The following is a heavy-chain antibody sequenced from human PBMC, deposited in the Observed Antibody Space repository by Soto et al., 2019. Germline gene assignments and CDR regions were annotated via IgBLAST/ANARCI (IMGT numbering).Heavy chain of an antibody. D-gene: IGHD4-17*01. CDR2: IYPGDSDT. Sequence: GESLKISCKGSGYSFTSYWIGWVRQMPGKGLEWMGIIYPGDSDTRYSPSFQGQVTISANKSISTAYLQWSSLKASDTAMYYCARPGRIDYGDYEGYFDYWGQGTLVTVSS. CDR1: GYSFTSYW. V-gene: IGHV5-51*01. J-gene: IGHJ4*02. CDR3: ARPGRIDYGDYEGYFDY.